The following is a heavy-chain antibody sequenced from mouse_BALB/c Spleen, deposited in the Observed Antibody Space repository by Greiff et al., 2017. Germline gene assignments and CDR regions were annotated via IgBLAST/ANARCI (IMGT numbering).Heavy chain of an antibody. Sequence: EVHLVESGGGLVQPGGSRKLSCAASGFTFSSFGMHWVRQAPEKGLEWVAYISSGSSTIYYADTVKGRFTISSDNPKNTLFLQMTSLRSEDTAMYYCASYYFDYWGQGTTLTVSS. CDR3: ASYYFDY. CDR1: GFTFSSFG. V-gene: IGHV5-17*02. J-gene: IGHJ2*01. CDR2: ISSGSSTI.